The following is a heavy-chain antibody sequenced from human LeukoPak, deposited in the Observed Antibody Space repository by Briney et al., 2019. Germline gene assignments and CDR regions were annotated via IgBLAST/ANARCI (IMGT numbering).Heavy chain of an antibody. CDR3: ARGNYYDSRTYYRAFDI. V-gene: IGHV4-39*07. CDR2: IYYTGST. J-gene: IGHJ3*02. CDR1: GGSISSSDYD. Sequence: SETLSLTCSVSGGSISSSDYDWGWIRQPPGKGLDWIANIYYTGSTYYNPSLKSRVTISVDTSKNQFSLKLSSVTAADTAVYYCARGNYYDSRTYYRAFDIWGQGTMVTVSS. D-gene: IGHD3-22*01.